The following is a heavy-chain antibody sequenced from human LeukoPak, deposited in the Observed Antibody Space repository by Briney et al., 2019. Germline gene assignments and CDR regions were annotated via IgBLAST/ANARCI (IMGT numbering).Heavy chain of an antibody. J-gene: IGHJ3*02. V-gene: IGHV4-34*01. Sequence: KPSETLSLTCAVYGGSFSGYYWSWIRQPPGKGLEWIGGINHSGSTNYNPSLKSRVTISVDTSKNQFSLKLSSVTAADTAVYYCARQSWLLLRDAFDIWGQGTMVTVSS. CDR1: GGSFSGYY. D-gene: IGHD3-22*01. CDR2: INHSGST. CDR3: ARQSWLLLRDAFDI.